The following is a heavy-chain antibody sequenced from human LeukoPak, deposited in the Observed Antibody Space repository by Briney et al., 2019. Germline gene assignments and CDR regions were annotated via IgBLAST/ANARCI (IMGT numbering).Heavy chain of an antibody. CDR1: GGSISSSSYY. J-gene: IGHJ3*02. CDR3: ARHSGAFDI. V-gene: IGHV4-39*01. CDR2: IYYSGST. Sequence: MTSETLSPTCTVSGGSISSSSYYWGWIRQPPGKGLEWIGSIYYSGSTYYNPSLKSRVTISVDTSKNQFSLKLSSVTAADTAVYYCARHSGAFDIWGQGTMVTVSS. D-gene: IGHD3-10*01.